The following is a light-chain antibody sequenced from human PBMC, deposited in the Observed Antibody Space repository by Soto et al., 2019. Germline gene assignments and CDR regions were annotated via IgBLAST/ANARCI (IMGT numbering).Light chain of an antibody. Sequence: EIVLTQSPGTLSLSPGERATLSCRASQSVSSSYLAWYQQKPGQAPRLLIYGASSRATGIPDRFSGSGSGTDFTLTTSRLEPEDFAVYYCQQYCSSPWTFGQGTKLEIK. V-gene: IGKV3-20*01. CDR2: GAS. CDR3: QQYCSSPWT. CDR1: QSVSSSY. J-gene: IGKJ2*01.